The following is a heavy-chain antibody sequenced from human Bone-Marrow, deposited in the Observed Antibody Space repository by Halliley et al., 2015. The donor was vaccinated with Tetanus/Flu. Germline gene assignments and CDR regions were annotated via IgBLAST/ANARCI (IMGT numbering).Heavy chain of an antibody. J-gene: IGHJ6*02. CDR2: ISHSGST. D-gene: IGHD4-17*01. V-gene: IGHV4-34*01. Sequence: LRLSCAVYGGSFSGYYWSWIRQPPGKGLEWIGEISHSGSTNYNPSLKSRVTISVDTSKNQFSLKLSSVTAADTAVYYCAREDVVTTGRNGMDVWGQGTTVPVSS. CDR1: GGSFSGYY. CDR3: AREDVVTTGRNGMDV.